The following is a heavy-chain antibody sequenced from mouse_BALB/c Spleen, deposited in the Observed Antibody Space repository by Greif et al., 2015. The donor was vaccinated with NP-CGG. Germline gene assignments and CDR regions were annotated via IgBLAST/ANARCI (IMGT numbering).Heavy chain of an antibody. CDR2: INPSNGGT. CDR3: TIVYYYGSSFDY. D-gene: IGHD1-1*01. Sequence: VKLQESGAELVKPGASVKLSCKASGYTFTNYWMHWVKLSPGQGFEWIGEINPSNGGTNYNEKFKRKATLTVDKSSSTAYMQLSSLTSEDSAVYYCTIVYYYGSSFDYWGQGTTLTVSS. CDR1: GYTFTNYW. V-gene: IGHV1S16*01. J-gene: IGHJ2*01.